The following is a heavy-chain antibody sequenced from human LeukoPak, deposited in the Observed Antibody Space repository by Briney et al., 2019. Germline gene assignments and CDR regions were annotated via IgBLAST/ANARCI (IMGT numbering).Heavy chain of an antibody. CDR1: GYTFTSYG. Sequence: ASVKVSCKASGYTFTSYGISWVRQATGQGLEWMGWMNPNSAETGYAQKFQGRVTMTRNTAISTAYMELSSLRSEDTAVYYCANIVAAATDYWGQGTLVTVSS. J-gene: IGHJ4*02. D-gene: IGHD2-2*01. CDR3: ANIVAAATDY. V-gene: IGHV1-8*02. CDR2: MNPNSAET.